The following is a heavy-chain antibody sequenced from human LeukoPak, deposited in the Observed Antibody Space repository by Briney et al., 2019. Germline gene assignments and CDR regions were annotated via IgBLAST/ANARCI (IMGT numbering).Heavy chain of an antibody. CDR3: TSFGSYRLYY. Sequence: NPGGSLRLSCAASGFTFSNAWMSWVRQAPGKGLEWVGPIKSKTDGGTTDYAAPVKGRFTISRDDSKNTLYLQMNSLKTEDTAVYYCTSFGSYRLYYWGQGTLATVSS. CDR1: GFTFSNAW. CDR2: IKSKTDGGTT. V-gene: IGHV3-15*01. D-gene: IGHD3-16*02. J-gene: IGHJ4*02.